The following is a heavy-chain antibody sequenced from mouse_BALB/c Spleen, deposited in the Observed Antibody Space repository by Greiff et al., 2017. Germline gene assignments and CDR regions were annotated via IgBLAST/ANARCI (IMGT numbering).Heavy chain of an antibody. J-gene: IGHJ2*01. D-gene: IGHD1-1*01. Sequence: VQLQESGAELARPGASVKMSCKASGYTFTSYTMHWVKQRPGQGLEWIGYINPSSGYTNYNQKFEDKATLTADKSSSTAYMQLSSLTSEDSAVYYCARDGSSHFDYWGQGTTLTVSA. V-gene: IGHV1-4*01. CDR3: ARDGSSHFDY. CDR2: INPSSGYT. CDR1: GYTFTSYT.